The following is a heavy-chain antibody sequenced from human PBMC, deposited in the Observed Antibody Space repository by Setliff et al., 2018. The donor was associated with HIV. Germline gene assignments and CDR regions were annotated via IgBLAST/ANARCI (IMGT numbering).Heavy chain of an antibody. CDR3: ARAFEGYCSGGSCHWFDS. V-gene: IGHV4-34*01. Sequence: PSETLSLTCAVYGGSLRDSVWSWIRQTPRQGLEWIGEINHSGRNNYNPSLKSRVIISRDTSKNQFSLRLTSTSVADTGFYYCARAFEGYCSGGSCHWFDSWGQGTQVTVSS. J-gene: IGHJ5*01. CDR2: INHSGRN. CDR1: GGSLRDSV. D-gene: IGHD2-15*01.